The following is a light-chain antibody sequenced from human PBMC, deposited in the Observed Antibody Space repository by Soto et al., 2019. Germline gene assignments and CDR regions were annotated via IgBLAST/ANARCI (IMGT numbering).Light chain of an antibody. Sequence: EVVLTHSPVTLSLSPGERATLSCRASQSFRGLLAWYQQKPGQAPRLLIYEAYNRATGIPPRFSGSGSGTDFTLTISSREPEDSAVYYCQQRHMWPIPFGQGTRPAI. CDR3: QQRHMWPIP. J-gene: IGKJ5*01. CDR2: EAY. V-gene: IGKV3-11*01. CDR1: QSFRGL.